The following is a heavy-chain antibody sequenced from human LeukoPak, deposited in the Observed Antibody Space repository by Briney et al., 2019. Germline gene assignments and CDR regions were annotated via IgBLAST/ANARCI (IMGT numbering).Heavy chain of an antibody. CDR3: ARDGSWYYFDY. CDR1: GGSFSGYY. Sequence: TSETLSLTCAVYGGSFSGYYWSWIRQPPGKGLEWIGEINHGGSTNYNPSLKSRVTISVDTSKNQFSLKLSSVTAADTAVYYCARDGSWYYFDYWGQGTLVTVSS. CDR2: INHGGST. V-gene: IGHV4-34*01. D-gene: IGHD6-13*01. J-gene: IGHJ4*02.